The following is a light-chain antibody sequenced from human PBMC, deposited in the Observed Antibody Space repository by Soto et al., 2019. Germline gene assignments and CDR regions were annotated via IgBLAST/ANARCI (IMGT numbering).Light chain of an antibody. CDR3: QQYGSSPPKYT. Sequence: EIVLTQSPGTLSLSPGERATLSCRASQSVSSSYLAWYQQKPGQAPRLLIYGASSRATAIPDRFSGSGSGTDFTLTISRLEPEAFAVYYCQQYGSSPPKYTFGQGTKLEIK. V-gene: IGKV3-20*01. CDR2: GAS. J-gene: IGKJ2*01. CDR1: QSVSSSY.